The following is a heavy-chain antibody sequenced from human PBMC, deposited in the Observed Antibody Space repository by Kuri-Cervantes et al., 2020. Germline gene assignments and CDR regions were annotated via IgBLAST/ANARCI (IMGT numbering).Heavy chain of an antibody. D-gene: IGHD3-22*01. CDR3: ARGRTYYYDSSGYYRKEYFQH. J-gene: IGHJ1*01. CDR2: IWYDGSNK. CDR1: GFTFSSYG. V-gene: IGHV3-33*08. Sequence: GGSLRLSCAASGFTFSSYGMHWVRQAPGKGLEWVAVIWYDGSNKYYADSVKGRFTISRDNSKNTLYLQMNSLRAEDTAVYYCARGRTYYYDSSGYYRKEYFQHWGQATLVTVSS.